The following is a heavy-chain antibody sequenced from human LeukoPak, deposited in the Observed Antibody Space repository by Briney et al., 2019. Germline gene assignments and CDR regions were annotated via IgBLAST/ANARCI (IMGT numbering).Heavy chain of an antibody. D-gene: IGHD2-2*01. CDR1: GGSISSGDYY. Sequence: SQTLSLTCTVSGGSISSGDYYWSWIRQPPGKGLEWIGYIYYSGSTNYNPSLKSRVTISVDTSKNQFSLKLSSVTAADTAVYYCARTYGSSKNDAFDIWGQGTMVTVSS. J-gene: IGHJ3*02. V-gene: IGHV4-61*08. CDR3: ARTYGSSKNDAFDI. CDR2: IYYSGST.